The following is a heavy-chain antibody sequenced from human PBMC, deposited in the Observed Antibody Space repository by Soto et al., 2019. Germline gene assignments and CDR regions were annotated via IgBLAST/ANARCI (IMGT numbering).Heavy chain of an antibody. CDR2: ISSSGSTI. V-gene: IGHV3-11*01. CDR1: GFTFSDYY. CDR3: ASLYGSGSYFGYYSGMDV. J-gene: IGHJ6*02. Sequence: QVQLVESGGGLVKPGGSLRLSCAASGFTFSDYYMSWIRQAPGKGLEWVSYISSSGSTIYYADSVKGRFTISRDNAKNARYLQMNSLRAEDTAVYYCASLYGSGSYFGYYSGMDVWGQGNTVTVSS. D-gene: IGHD3-10*01.